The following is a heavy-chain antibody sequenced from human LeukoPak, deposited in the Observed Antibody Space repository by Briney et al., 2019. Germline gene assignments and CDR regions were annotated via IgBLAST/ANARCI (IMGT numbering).Heavy chain of an antibody. CDR3: ARLGYCSRSTCYAFDY. CDR2: IYTGDSDT. V-gene: IGHV5-51*01. J-gene: IGHJ4*02. Sequence: GESLKISCKGSGYSFTNFWIGWVRPMPGKGLEWMGIIYTGDSDTRYNPSFQGQVTISADKSISTAYLQWSSLKASDTAMYYCARLGYCSRSTCYAFDYWGQGTLVTVSS. CDR1: GYSFTNFW. D-gene: IGHD2-2*01.